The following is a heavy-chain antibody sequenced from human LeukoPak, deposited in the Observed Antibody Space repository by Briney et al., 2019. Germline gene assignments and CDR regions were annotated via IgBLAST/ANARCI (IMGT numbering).Heavy chain of an antibody. V-gene: IGHV4-34*01. J-gene: IGHJ5*02. Sequence: SETLSLTCAVYGGSFSGYYWSWIRQPPGKGLEWIGEINHSGSTNYNPSLKSRVTISVDTSKNQFSLKLSSVTAADTAVYYCARHGITIFGVSWGRKWFDPWGQGTLVTVSS. CDR1: GGSFSGYY. D-gene: IGHD3-3*01. CDR2: INHSGST. CDR3: ARHGITIFGVSWGRKWFDP.